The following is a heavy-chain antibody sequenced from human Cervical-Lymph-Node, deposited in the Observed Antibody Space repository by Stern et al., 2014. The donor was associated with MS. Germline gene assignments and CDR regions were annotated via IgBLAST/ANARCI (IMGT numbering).Heavy chain of an antibody. V-gene: IGHV2-5*02. CDR2: IFWDDDK. CDR3: AHRGGWGSSSSFDY. CDR1: GFSLTTRGVG. J-gene: IGHJ4*02. D-gene: IGHD6-6*01. Sequence: QITLKESGPTLVKPSQTLTLTCTFSGFSLTTRGVGVGWVRQPPGKAPAWLALIFWDDDKRYSPSLKSRLTISKDTSKNQVVLTMANMDPVDTATYYCAHRGGWGSSSSFDYWGQGTLVSVSS.